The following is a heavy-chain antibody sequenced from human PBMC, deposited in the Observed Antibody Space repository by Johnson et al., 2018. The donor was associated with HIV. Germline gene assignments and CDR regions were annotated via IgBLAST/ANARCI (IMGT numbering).Heavy chain of an antibody. CDR1: GFTFDDHG. V-gene: IGHV3-48*04. D-gene: IGHD5-12*01. CDR3: ARDLRDRVVPDAFDI. CDR2: ISSSGTAV. J-gene: IGHJ3*02. Sequence: VQLVESGGGVVRPGGSLRLSCAASGFTFDDHGMNWVRQAPGKGLEWVSYISSSGTAVYYADSVKGRFTISRDNAKNSLYLQMNSLRAEDTAVYYCARDLRDRVVPDAFDIWGQGTMVTVSS.